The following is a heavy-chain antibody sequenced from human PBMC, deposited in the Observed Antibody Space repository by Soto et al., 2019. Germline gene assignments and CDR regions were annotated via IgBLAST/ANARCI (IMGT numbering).Heavy chain of an antibody. Sequence: GGSLRLSCAASGFTFSSYGMHWVRQAPGKGLEWVAVIWYDGSNKYYADSVKGRFTISRDNSKNTLYLQMNSLRAEDTAVYYCARERGTYGMDVWGQGTPVTVSS. CDR3: ARERGTYGMDV. CDR1: GFTFSSYG. J-gene: IGHJ6*02. V-gene: IGHV3-33*01. D-gene: IGHD3-16*01. CDR2: IWYDGSNK.